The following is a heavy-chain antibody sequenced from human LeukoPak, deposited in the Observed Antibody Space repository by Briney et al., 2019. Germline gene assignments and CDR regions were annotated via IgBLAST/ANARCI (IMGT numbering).Heavy chain of an antibody. D-gene: IGHD2-21*02. J-gene: IGHJ4*02. V-gene: IGHV3-49*04. CDR1: RFTLGVFA. Sequence: GVSVTLSCTPSRFTLGVFALMWVPQAPGKGRVWLVFIRSKAYGETKKYAASVKDRFSISKEDSKSITYLQKNSLKSEDTAVYYCSRDVGVTARHANYGGGGTLVTVS. CDR3: SRDVGVTARHANY. CDR2: IRSKAYGETK.